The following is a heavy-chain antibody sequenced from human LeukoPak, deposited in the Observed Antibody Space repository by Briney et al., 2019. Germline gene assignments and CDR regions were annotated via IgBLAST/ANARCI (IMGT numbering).Heavy chain of an antibody. CDR2: INAGNGNT. CDR3: ARGIAAADWFDP. V-gene: IGHV1-3*03. D-gene: IGHD6-13*01. CDR1: GYAFTSYA. J-gene: IGHJ5*02. Sequence: GASVKVSCKGSGYAFTSYAMHWVRQAPGQGLEWMGWINAGNGNTKYSQEFQGRVTITRDTSASTAYMELSSLRSEDMAVYYCARGIAAADWFDPWDQGTLVTVSS.